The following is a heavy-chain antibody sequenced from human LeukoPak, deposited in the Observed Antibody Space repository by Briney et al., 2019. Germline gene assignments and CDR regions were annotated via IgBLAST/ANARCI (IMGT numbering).Heavy chain of an antibody. Sequence: GGSLRLSCAASGFTFSSYAMSWVRQAPGKGLGWVSAISGSGGSTYYADSVKGRFTISRDNSKNTLYLQMNSLRAEDTAVYYCAKSSSITMISRRKNWFDPWGQGTLVTVSS. D-gene: IGHD3-22*01. CDR1: GFTFSSYA. V-gene: IGHV3-23*01. CDR2: ISGSGGST. CDR3: AKSSSITMISRRKNWFDP. J-gene: IGHJ5*02.